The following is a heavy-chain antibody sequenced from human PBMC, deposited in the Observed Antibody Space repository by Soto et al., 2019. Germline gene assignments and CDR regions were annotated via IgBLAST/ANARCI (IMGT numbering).Heavy chain of an antibody. Sequence: GGSLRLSCAASGFTFSSYSMNWVRQAPGKGLEWVSSISSSSYIYYADSVKGRFTISRDNAKNSLYLQMNSLRAEDTTVYYCAREYSSSWPDAFDIWGQGTMVTVSS. V-gene: IGHV3-21*01. CDR1: GFTFSSYS. CDR3: AREYSSSWPDAFDI. D-gene: IGHD6-13*01. J-gene: IGHJ3*02. CDR2: ISSSSYI.